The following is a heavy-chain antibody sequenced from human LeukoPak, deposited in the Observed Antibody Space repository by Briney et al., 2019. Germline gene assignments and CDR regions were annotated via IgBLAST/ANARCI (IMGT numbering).Heavy chain of an antibody. J-gene: IGHJ6*03. CDR1: GGSISSGSYY. CDR2: IYTSGSP. CDR3: ERDLVGAGPSGGMDV. Sequence: SQTLSLTCTVSGGSISSGSYYWSWIRQPAGKGLEWIGRIYTSGSPNYNPSLKSRVTISVDTSKNQFSLKLSSVTAADTAVYYCERDLVGAGPSGGMDVWGKGTTVTVSS. V-gene: IGHV4-61*02. D-gene: IGHD2-15*01.